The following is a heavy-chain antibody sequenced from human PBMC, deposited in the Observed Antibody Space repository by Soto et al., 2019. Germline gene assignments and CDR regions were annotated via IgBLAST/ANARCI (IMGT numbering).Heavy chain of an antibody. D-gene: IGHD3-10*01. Sequence: EVQLLESGGGLVQRGGSQRLSCAASGFTFTSYVMSWVRQAPGKGLEWVSFIYSVGSTYYRDSVKGRFTISRDTSKNIVHLQMNGLRAEDTAVYYCARALPPGWEIRGGYFDSWGQGTLVTVSS. CDR2: IYSVGST. CDR1: GFTFTSYV. V-gene: IGHV3-23*03. J-gene: IGHJ4*02. CDR3: ARALPPGWEIRGGYFDS.